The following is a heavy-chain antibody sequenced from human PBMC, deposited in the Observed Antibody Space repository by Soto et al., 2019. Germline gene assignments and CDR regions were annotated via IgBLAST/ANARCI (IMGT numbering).Heavy chain of an antibody. J-gene: IGHJ6*03. V-gene: IGHV1-3*01. CDR2: INAGNGNT. CDR3: ARVDDWGYMDV. Sequence: QVQLVQSGAEVKKPGASVKVSCKASGYTFTSYAMHWVRQAPGQRLEWMGWINAGNGNTKYSQKFQGRVTITGDTSASTAYMELSSLRSEDTAVYYCARVDDWGYMDVWGKGTTVTVSS. CDR1: GYTFTSYA. D-gene: IGHD3-16*01.